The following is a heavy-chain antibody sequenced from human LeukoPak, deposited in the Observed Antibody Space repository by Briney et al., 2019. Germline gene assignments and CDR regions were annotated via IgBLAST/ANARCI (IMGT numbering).Heavy chain of an antibody. CDR3: ASVLWNNNAEYFQY. CDR2: IYSADST. CDR1: AFSVSSNY. V-gene: IGHV3-66*01. D-gene: IGHD3-3*01. J-gene: IGHJ1*01. Sequence: GGSLRLSCAASAFSVSSNYMSWVRQAPGKGLEWVSVIYSADSTHYADSVKDRFTISRDNSKNMLYPQMDSLRAEDTAMYYCASVLWNNNAEYFQYWGQGTPVTVSS.